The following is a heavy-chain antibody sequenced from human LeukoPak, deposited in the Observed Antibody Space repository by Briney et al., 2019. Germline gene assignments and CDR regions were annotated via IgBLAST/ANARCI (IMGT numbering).Heavy chain of an antibody. V-gene: IGHV4-4*07. CDR2: IYTSGST. J-gene: IGHJ6*02. CDR3: ARDRVDSSGYYYYYGMDV. D-gene: IGHD6-19*01. CDR1: GASISTYY. Sequence: SQTLSLTCAVPGASISTYYWSWIRQPAGKGLEWIGRIYTSGSTNYNPSLRSRVTMSVDTSKNQFSLKLTSVTAADTAVYYCARDRVDSSGYYYYYGMDVWGQGTTVTVSS.